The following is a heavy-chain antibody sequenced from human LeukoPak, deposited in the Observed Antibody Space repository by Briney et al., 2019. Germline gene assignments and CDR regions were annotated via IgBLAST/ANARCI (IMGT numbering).Heavy chain of an antibody. CDR1: GGSISSYY. CDR3: ARVRALRFLEWLHYFDY. D-gene: IGHD3-3*01. CDR2: IYTSGST. V-gene: IGHV4-4*07. J-gene: IGHJ4*02. Sequence: SETLSLTCTVFGGSISSYYWSWIRQPAGKGLEWIGRIYTSGSTNYNPSLKSRVTISVDKSKNQFSLKLSSVTAADTAVYYCARVRALRFLEWLHYFDYWGQGTLVTVSS.